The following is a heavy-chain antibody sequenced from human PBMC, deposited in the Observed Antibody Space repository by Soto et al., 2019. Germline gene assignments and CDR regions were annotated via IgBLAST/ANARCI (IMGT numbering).Heavy chain of an antibody. J-gene: IGHJ4*02. CDR2: IDYNEINQ. Sequence: PGVSMSISFLASILPFSNYCMHGVRQDTGKGLEWVAGIDYNEINQYYIDPVKGRSTISRDQSKNTLYLQMNSLRAEDTAVYYCARDFCPVPTCYDLWGQGVLVTVSS. CDR3: ARDFCPVPTCYDL. V-gene: IGHV3-33*01. CDR1: ILPFSNYC. D-gene: IGHD2-2*01.